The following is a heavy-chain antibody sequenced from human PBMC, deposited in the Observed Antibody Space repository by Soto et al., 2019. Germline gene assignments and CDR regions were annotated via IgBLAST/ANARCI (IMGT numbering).Heavy chain of an antibody. V-gene: IGHV3-30*18. D-gene: IGHD6-13*01. Sequence: GGSLRLSCAASGFTFSSNGMHWVRQAPGKGLEWVAVISYDGSNKYYADSVKGRFTISRDNSKNTLYLQMNSLRAEDTAVYYCAKEVEGIAANNYGMDVWGQGTTVTVSS. CDR1: GFTFSSNG. CDR3: AKEVEGIAANNYGMDV. J-gene: IGHJ6*02. CDR2: ISYDGSNK.